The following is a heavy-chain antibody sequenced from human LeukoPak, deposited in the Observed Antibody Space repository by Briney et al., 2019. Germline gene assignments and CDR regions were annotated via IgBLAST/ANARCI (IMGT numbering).Heavy chain of an antibody. D-gene: IGHD6-25*01. CDR3: ARGFQDSGGEVWYIDY. J-gene: IGHJ4*02. Sequence: ASVKVSCKASGSTFTDYYIHWVRQAPGQGLEWMGWINPNSGATNYAQKFQGRVTMTRDTSISTAYMELSRLRSDDTAVYYCARGFQDSGGEVWYIDYWGQGTLVTVSS. CDR2: INPNSGAT. V-gene: IGHV1-2*02. CDR1: GSTFTDYY.